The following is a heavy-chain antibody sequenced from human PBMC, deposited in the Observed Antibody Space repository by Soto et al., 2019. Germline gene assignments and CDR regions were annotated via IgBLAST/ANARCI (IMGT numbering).Heavy chain of an antibody. CDR1: GLTVSGNY. CDR3: ARDRFASSWSYFDY. D-gene: IGHD6-13*01. V-gene: IGHV3-66*01. Sequence: PGGSLRLSCAASGLTVSGNYMSWVRQAPGKGLDWVSVIDSGGTTYYTDSVKGRFTISRDDSKNTLLLQMNSLRDEDTAVYYCARDRFASSWSYFDYWGQGTPVTVSS. J-gene: IGHJ4*02. CDR2: IDSGGTT.